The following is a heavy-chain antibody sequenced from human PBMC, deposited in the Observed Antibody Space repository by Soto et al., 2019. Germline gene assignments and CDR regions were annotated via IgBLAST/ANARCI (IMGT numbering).Heavy chain of an antibody. D-gene: IGHD1-7*01. V-gene: IGHV3-23*01. J-gene: IGHJ2*01. Sequence: PGGSLRLSCAASGFTFSSYAMSWVRQAPGKGLEWVSGISGSGASTYYADSVKGRFTISRDNSKNTLYLQMNSLRAEDTAVYYFAITPGTTSKGYFALWGRGTLVTVSS. CDR3: AITPGTTSKGYFAL. CDR2: ISGSGAST. CDR1: GFTFSSYA.